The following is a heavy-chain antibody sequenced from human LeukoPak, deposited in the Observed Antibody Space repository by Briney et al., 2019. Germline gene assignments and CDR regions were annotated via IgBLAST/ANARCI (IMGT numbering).Heavy chain of an antibody. CDR3: ASAILTMVRGVTQIKHNWFDP. J-gene: IGHJ5*02. Sequence: GASVKVSCKASGYTFTDYYMNWVRQAPGQGLEWMGGIIPIFGTANYAQKFQGRVTITADESTSTAYMELSSLRSEDTAVYYCASAILTMVRGVTQIKHNWFDPWGQGTLVTVSS. D-gene: IGHD3-10*01. CDR2: IIPIFGTA. V-gene: IGHV1-69*13. CDR1: GYTFTDYY.